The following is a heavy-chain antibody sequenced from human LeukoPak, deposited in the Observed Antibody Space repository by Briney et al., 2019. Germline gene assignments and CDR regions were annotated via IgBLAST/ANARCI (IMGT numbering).Heavy chain of an antibody. V-gene: IGHV4-59*01. CDR2: IYYSGST. D-gene: IGHD2/OR15-2a*01. CDR1: GGSISSYY. Sequence: SETLSLTCTVSGGSISSYYWSWIRQPPGKGLEWIGYIYYSGSTNFNPSLKSRVTISVDTATNQFSLKLRSVTAADTAVYYCARDFSAAFDIWGQGTMVTVSS. J-gene: IGHJ3*02. CDR3: ARDFSAAFDI.